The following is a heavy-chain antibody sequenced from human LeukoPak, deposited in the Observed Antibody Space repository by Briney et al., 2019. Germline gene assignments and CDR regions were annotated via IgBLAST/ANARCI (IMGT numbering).Heavy chain of an antibody. CDR2: IYYSGST. J-gene: IGHJ6*02. Sequence: SETLSLTCTVSGGSISSYYWSWIRQPPGKGLEWIGYIYYSGSTNYNPSLKSRVTISVDTSKNQFSLKLSSVTAADTAVYYCARGPCSGGSCYYYYYGMDVWGQGTTVNVSS. D-gene: IGHD2-15*01. CDR1: GGSISSYY. V-gene: IGHV4-59*01. CDR3: ARGPCSGGSCYYYYYGMDV.